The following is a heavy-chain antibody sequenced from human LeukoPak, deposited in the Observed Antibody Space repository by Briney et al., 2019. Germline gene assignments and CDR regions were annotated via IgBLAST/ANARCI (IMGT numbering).Heavy chain of an antibody. D-gene: IGHD3-9*01. V-gene: IGHV1-46*01. J-gene: IGHJ6*02. Sequence: GASVKVSCKASGYTFTSYYMHWVRQAPGQGLEWMGIINPSGGSTNYAQKFQGRVTMTRDTSTGTVYMELSSLRSEDTAVYCCARSGANYDILTGYHFYYGMDVWGQGTTVTVYS. CDR1: GYTFTSYY. CDR2: INPSGGST. CDR3: ARSGANYDILTGYHFYYGMDV.